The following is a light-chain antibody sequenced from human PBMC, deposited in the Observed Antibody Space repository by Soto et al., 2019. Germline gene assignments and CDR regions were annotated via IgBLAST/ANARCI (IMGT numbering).Light chain of an antibody. CDR2: KAS. J-gene: IGKJ5*01. CDR1: QSISSW. Sequence: DIQMTQSPSTLSASVGDRVTITCRASQSISSWLAWYQQKPGKAPKLLIYKASSLESGVPSRFSGSVSGTEFTLTISSLQPDDFATYFCQQSYSTPITFGQGTRLEI. CDR3: QQSYSTPIT. V-gene: IGKV1-5*03.